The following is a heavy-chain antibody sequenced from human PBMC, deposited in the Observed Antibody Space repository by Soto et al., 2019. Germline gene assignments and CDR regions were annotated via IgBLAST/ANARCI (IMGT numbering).Heavy chain of an antibody. CDR3: ARAGTMIVVVDAFDI. CDR2: INPNSSGT. J-gene: IGHJ3*02. CDR1: GYTFTGYY. V-gene: IGHV1-2*04. D-gene: IGHD3-22*01. Sequence: ASVKVSCKASGYTFTGYYMHWVRQAPGQGLEWMGWINPNSSGTNYAQKFQGWVTMTRDTSISTAYMELSRLRSDDTAVYYCARAGTMIVVVDAFDIWGQGTMVTVSS.